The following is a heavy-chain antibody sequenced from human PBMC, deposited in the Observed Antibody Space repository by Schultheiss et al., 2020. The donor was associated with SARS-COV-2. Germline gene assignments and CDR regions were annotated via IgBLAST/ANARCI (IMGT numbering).Heavy chain of an antibody. CDR2: LSGSGGSA. D-gene: IGHD2-15*01. V-gene: IGHV3-23*01. CDR3: ARRYCSGGSCYHNWFDP. CDR1: GFTFSSYW. Sequence: GESLKISCAASGFTFSSYWMHWVRQAPGKGLVWVSALSGSGGSAYYADSVKGRFTISRDNFKNTLYLEMNSLRAEDTALYYCARRYCSGGSCYHNWFDPWGQGTLVTVSS. J-gene: IGHJ5*02.